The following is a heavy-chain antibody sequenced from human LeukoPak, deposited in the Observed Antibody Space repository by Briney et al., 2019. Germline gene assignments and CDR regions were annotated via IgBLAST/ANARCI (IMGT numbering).Heavy chain of an antibody. D-gene: IGHD3-3*01. V-gene: IGHV3-30*04. CDR2: ISYDGSNK. J-gene: IGHJ4*02. CDR3: AKGETYYDFWGGYPYYFDY. Sequence: GGSLRLSCAASGFTFSSYAMHWVRQAPAKGLEWVAVISYDGSNKYYADSVKGRFTISRDNSKNTLYLQMNSLRAEDTAVYYCAKGETYYDFWGGYPYYFDYWGQGTLVTVSS. CDR1: GFTFSSYA.